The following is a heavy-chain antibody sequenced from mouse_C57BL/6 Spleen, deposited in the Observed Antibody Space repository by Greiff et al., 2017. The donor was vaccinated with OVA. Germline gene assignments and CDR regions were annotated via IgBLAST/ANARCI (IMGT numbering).Heavy chain of an antibody. J-gene: IGHJ1*03. CDR2: IWSDGST. Sequence: VMLVESGPGLVAPSQSLSITCTVSGFSLTSYGVHWVRQPPGKGLAWLVVIWSDGSTTYNSDLKYRLSISKDNSKSQVFLKMNSLQTDDTAMYYCARHGPFHWYFDVWGTGTTVTVSS. V-gene: IGHV2-6-1*01. CDR3: ARHGPFHWYFDV. CDR1: GFSLTSYG.